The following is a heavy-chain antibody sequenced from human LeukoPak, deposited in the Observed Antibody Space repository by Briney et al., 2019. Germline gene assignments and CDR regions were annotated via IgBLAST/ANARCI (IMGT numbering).Heavy chain of an antibody. CDR2: IIPIFGTA. CDR3: ARDAYCSGGSCYHLEYYYYMDV. V-gene: IGHV1-69*05. Sequence: SVKVSCKASGGTFSSYAISWVRQAPRQGLEWMGGIIPIFGTANYAQKFQGRVTITTDESTSTAYMELSSLRSEDTAVYYCARDAYCSGGSCYHLEYYYYMDVWGKGTTVTVSS. D-gene: IGHD2-15*01. CDR1: GGTFSSYA. J-gene: IGHJ6*03.